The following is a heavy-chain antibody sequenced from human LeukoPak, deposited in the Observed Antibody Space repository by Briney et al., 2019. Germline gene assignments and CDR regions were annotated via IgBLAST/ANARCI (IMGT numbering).Heavy chain of an antibody. CDR1: GFVVSTYY. J-gene: IGHJ4*02. CDR3: AKSLTYYHENSDSI. CDR2: IYKDGRT. Sequence: GGSLRLSCAASGFVVSTYYMTWVRQPPGKGLEWVSVIYKDGRTFYTDSVKGRFTISRDNSKNTVYLQMSSLRVEDTAVYYCAKSLTYYHENSDSIWGQGTLVTVSS. D-gene: IGHD3-22*01. V-gene: IGHV3-53*01.